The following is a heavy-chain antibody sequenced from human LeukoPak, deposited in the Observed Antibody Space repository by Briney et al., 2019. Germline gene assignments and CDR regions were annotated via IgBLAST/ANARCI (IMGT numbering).Heavy chain of an antibody. D-gene: IGHD3-22*01. CDR2: MNPNSGNT. J-gene: IGHJ5*02. Sequence: GASVKVSCKASGYTFTSYDINWVRQATGQGLEWMGWMNPNSGNTGYAQKFQGRVTMTRNTSISTAYMELSSLRSEDTAVYYCARGPPHYYDSSGSYPWGQGTLVTVSS. V-gene: IGHV1-8*01. CDR3: ARGPPHYYDSSGSYP. CDR1: GYTFTSYD.